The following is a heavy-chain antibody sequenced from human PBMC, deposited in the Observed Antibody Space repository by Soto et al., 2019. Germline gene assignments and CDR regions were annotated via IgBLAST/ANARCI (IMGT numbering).Heavy chain of an antibody. CDR1: GYSFTSYW. CDR2: IYPGDSDT. D-gene: IGHD4-17*01. Sequence: GESLKISCKGSGYSFTSYWIGWVRQMPGKGLEWMGIIYPGDSDTRYSPSFQGQVTISADKSISTAYLQWSSLKASDTAMYYCGSHEFDYGDSMFYSWGQGTLVPVSS. J-gene: IGHJ5*01. CDR3: GSHEFDYGDSMFYS. V-gene: IGHV5-51*01.